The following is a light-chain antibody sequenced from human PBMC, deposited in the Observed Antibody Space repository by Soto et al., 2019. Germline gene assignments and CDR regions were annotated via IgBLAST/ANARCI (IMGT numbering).Light chain of an antibody. Sequence: DIQMTQSPSSLSASVGDRVTITCRASQSISSYLNWYQQKPGKAPKLLIYAASSLQSGVPSRFSGSGSGTDFTLTISSLQPEDFATYYCQQRYSTLYTFGHGTKLEIK. CDR1: QSISSY. CDR2: AAS. CDR3: QQRYSTLYT. V-gene: IGKV1-39*01. J-gene: IGKJ2*01.